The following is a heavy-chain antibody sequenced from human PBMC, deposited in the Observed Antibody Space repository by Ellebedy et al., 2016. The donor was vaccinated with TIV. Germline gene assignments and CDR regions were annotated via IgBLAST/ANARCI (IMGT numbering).Heavy chain of an antibody. Sequence: LSLTCAASGFSFSTHGMHWVRQAPGKGLEWVAVISYDGSAEYYTDSLRGRFTISRDNSKKTVYLQMNSLRVEDTAIYYCSRQSVTALGAFDIWGQGTMVTVSS. CDR1: GFSFSTHG. CDR3: SRQSVTALGAFDI. J-gene: IGHJ3*02. CDR2: ISYDGSAE. V-gene: IGHV3-30*03. D-gene: IGHD2-21*02.